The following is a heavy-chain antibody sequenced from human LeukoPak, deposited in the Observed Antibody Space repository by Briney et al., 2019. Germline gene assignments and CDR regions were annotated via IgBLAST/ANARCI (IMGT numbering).Heavy chain of an antibody. Sequence: SETLSLTCTVSGGSISSHYWSWIRQPPGKGLEWIGYIYYSGNTNYNPSLKSRVTISVDTSKNQFSLKLSSVTAADTAVYYCASTEAGYYDSSGTGTFDYWGQGTLVTVSS. D-gene: IGHD3-22*01. CDR2: IYYSGNT. V-gene: IGHV4-59*11. CDR3: ASTEAGYYDSSGTGTFDY. CDR1: GGSISSHY. J-gene: IGHJ4*02.